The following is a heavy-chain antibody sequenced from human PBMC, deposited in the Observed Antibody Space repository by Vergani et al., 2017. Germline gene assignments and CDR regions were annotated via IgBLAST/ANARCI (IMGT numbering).Heavy chain of an antibody. CDR3: ARGASGDYVSSFDY. CDR1: GFTFSSSA. CDR2: ISYDGSNK. Sequence: QVQLVESGGGVVQPGRSLRLSCAASGFTFSSSAMHWVRQAPGKGLEWVAFISYDGSNKYYADSVKGRFTISRDNSKNTLYLQMNSLRAEDTAVYYCARGASGDYVSSFDYWGQGTLVTVSS. J-gene: IGHJ4*02. V-gene: IGHV3-30-3*01. D-gene: IGHD4-17*01.